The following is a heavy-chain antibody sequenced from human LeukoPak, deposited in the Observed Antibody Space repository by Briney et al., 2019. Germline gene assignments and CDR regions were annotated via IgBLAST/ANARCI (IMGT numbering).Heavy chain of an antibody. CDR3: AKDRRRFGELFRNTFTHPNWVDP. CDR1: GFTFSSYG. J-gene: IGHJ5*02. CDR2: IRYDGSNK. V-gene: IGHV3-30*02. D-gene: IGHD3-10*01. Sequence: GGSLRLSCAASGFTFSSYGMHWVRQAPGKGLEWVAFIRYDGSNKYYADSVKGRFTISRDNSKNTLYLQMNSLRAEDTAVYYCAKDRRRFGELFRNTFTHPNWVDPWGQGTLVTVSS.